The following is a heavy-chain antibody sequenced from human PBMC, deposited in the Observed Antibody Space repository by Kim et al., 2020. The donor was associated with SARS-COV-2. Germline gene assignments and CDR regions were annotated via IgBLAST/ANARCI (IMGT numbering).Heavy chain of an antibody. J-gene: IGHJ6*02. V-gene: IGHV3-7*03. D-gene: IGHD3-10*01. CDR3: ARCDRITMVRGVMSPPLGMDV. CDR1: GFTFSSYW. CDR2: IKQDGSEK. Sequence: GGSLRLSCAASGFTFSSYWMSWVRQAPGKGLEWVANIKQDGSEKYYVDSVKGRFTISRDNAKNSLYLQMNSLRAEDTAVYYCARCDRITMVRGVMSPPLGMDVWGQGATVTVSS.